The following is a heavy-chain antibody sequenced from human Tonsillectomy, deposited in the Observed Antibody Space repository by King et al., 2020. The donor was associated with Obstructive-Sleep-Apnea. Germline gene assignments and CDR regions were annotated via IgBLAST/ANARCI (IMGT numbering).Heavy chain of an antibody. CDR1: GFTFDDYT. D-gene: IGHD3-22*01. CDR3: AKDILGRSNYYDSSGYYYPH. V-gene: IGHV3-43*01. J-gene: IGHJ4*02. Sequence: VQLVESGGVVVQPGGSLRLSCAASGFTFDDYTMHWVRQAPGKGLEWGSLISWDGGSTYYADSVKGRFTISRDNSKNSLYLQMNSLRTEDTALYYCAKDILGRSNYYDSSGYYYPHWGQGTLVTVSS. CDR2: ISWDGGST.